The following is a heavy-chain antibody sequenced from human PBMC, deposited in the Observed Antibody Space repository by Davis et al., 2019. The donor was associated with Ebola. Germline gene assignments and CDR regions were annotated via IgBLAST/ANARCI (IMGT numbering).Heavy chain of an antibody. J-gene: IGHJ4*02. CDR3: ATQGSTSFYDY. CDR2: IHYSETT. V-gene: IGHV4-39*01. D-gene: IGHD2-2*01. CDR1: GGSISSSSYY. Sequence: MPSETLSLTCTVSGGSISSSSYYWGWIRQPPGKGLEWIGSIHYSETTYYNPSLKSRVTISVDTSKNQFSLKLSSVTAADTAVYYCATQGSTSFYDYWGQGTLVTVSS.